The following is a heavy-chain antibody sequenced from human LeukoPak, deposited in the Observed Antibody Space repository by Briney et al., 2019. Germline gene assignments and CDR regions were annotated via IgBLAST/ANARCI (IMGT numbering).Heavy chain of an antibody. Sequence: PGRSLRLSCTASGFTFGDYAMSWFRQAPGKGLEWVGFIRSKAYGGTTEYAASVKGRFTISRDDSKSIAYLQMNSLKTEDTAVYYCTRWTGHNWGVVVPAAQNFDYWGQGTLVTVSS. J-gene: IGHJ4*02. CDR2: IRSKAYGGTT. CDR1: GFTFGDYA. CDR3: TRWTGHNWGVVVPAAQNFDY. V-gene: IGHV3-49*03. D-gene: IGHD2-2*01.